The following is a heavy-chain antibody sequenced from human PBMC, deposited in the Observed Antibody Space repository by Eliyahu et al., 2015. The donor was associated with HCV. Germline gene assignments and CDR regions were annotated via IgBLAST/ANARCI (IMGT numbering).Heavy chain of an antibody. J-gene: IGHJ4*02. CDR1: GGSMNSGDYY. V-gene: IGHV4-31*02. CDR2: IYYTGST. Sequence: QVQLQESGPGLVKPSQTLSLTCTVSGGSMNSGDYYWSWIRQPPEKGXEYIGYIYYTGSTYYNPSLKXRLTMSVDTSKNQFSLKLTSVTAADTAIYYCARRRDGYNDLDYWGQGTLVTVSS. CDR3: ARRRDGYNDLDY. D-gene: IGHD5-24*01.